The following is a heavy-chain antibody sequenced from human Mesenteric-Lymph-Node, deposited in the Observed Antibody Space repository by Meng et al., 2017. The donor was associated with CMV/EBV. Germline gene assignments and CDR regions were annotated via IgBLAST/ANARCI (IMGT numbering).Heavy chain of an antibody. CDR2: IYYSGST. Sequence: TGSGGSISSGGSSWSWLRQHPGKGLEWIGYIYYSGSTYYNPSLKSRVTISVDTSKNQFSLKLSSVTAADTAVYYCARDNTTVDYFDYWGQGTLVTVSS. CDR1: GGSISSGGSS. J-gene: IGHJ4*02. D-gene: IGHD4-17*01. V-gene: IGHV4-31*02. CDR3: ARDNTTVDYFDY.